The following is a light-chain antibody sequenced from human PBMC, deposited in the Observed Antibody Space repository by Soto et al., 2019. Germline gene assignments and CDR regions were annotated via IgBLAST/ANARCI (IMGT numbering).Light chain of an antibody. CDR2: DAS. CDR3: QKYGSSPQT. J-gene: IGKJ1*01. V-gene: IGKV3-20*01. CDR1: QSVSSSY. Sequence: EIVLTQSPGTLSLSPGERATLSCRASQSVSSSYLAWYQQKPGQAPRLLIYDASTRATGIPDRFSGSGSGTDFTLTISRLEPSDFAVYYCQKYGSSPQTFGQGTKVEIK.